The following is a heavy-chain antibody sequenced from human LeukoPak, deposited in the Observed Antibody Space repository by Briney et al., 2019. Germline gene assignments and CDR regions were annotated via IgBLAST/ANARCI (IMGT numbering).Heavy chain of an antibody. V-gene: IGHV4-59*08. D-gene: IGHD3-10*01. Sequence: SETLSLTCTVSGGSISSYYWSWIRQPPGKGLEWIGYIYYSGSTNYNPSLKSRVTISVDTSKNQFSLKLSSVTAADTAVYYCARWTGTNSASYFNYDYWGQGTLVTVSS. CDR2: IYYSGST. J-gene: IGHJ4*02. CDR1: GGSISSYY. CDR3: ARWTGTNSASYFNYDY.